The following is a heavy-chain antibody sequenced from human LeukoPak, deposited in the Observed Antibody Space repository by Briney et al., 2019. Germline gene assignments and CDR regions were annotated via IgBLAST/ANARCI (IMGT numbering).Heavy chain of an antibody. Sequence: SETLSLTCAVYGGSFSGYYWSWIRQPPGKGLEWIGYIYYSGSTNYNPSLKSRVTISVDTSKNQFSLKLSSVTAADTAVYYCARDRDYYGSKNWFDPWGQGTLVTVSS. J-gene: IGHJ5*02. CDR1: GGSFSGYY. CDR2: IYYSGST. CDR3: ARDRDYYGSKNWFDP. D-gene: IGHD3-10*01. V-gene: IGHV4-59*01.